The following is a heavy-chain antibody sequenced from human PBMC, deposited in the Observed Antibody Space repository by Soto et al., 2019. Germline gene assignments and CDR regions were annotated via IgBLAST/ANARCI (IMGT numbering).Heavy chain of an antibody. D-gene: IGHD5-12*01. J-gene: IGHJ3*02. CDR1: GGSISSYY. V-gene: IGHV4-59*01. CDR3: ARGPPWMAAFAI. Sequence: QVQLQESGPGLVKPSETLSLTCTVSGGSISSYYWSWIRQSPGKGLEWVAYISHTGTTDYNPSLKSRLTISLDTSKNQVSLKLTSVTAADTAVYYWARGPPWMAAFAIWGQGTKVTVSP. CDR2: ISHTGTT.